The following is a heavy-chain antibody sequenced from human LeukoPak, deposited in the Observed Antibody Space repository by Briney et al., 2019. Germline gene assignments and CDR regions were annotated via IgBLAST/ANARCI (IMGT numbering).Heavy chain of an antibody. J-gene: IGHJ4*02. V-gene: IGHV3-23*01. CDR3: AKDLSGIAVASDY. Sequence: GGSLRLSCAASGFTFSSYGMHWVRQAPGKGLEWVSGISGGGGAIYYADSVKGRFTISRDNSKNTLYLQMNSLRAEDMAVYYCAKDLSGIAVASDYWGQGTLVTVSS. D-gene: IGHD6-19*01. CDR1: GFTFSSYG. CDR2: ISGGGGAI.